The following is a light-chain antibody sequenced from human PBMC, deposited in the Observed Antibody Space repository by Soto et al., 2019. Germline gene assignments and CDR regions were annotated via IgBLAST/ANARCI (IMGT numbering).Light chain of an antibody. CDR3: SSFTLSTYV. V-gene: IGLV2-14*01. J-gene: IGLJ1*01. CDR2: DVT. Sequence: QSVLTQPASVSGSPGQSITISCTGTSRDVGGYNYVSWYQHYPDKAPKLIIYDVTSRPSGVSDRFSGSKSGNTASPTISGLQPEDEAHYYCSSFTLSTYVFGSGTKLTVL. CDR1: SRDVGGYNY.